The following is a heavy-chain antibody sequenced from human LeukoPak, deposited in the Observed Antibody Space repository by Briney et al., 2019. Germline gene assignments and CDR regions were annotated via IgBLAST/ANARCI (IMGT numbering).Heavy chain of an antibody. CDR2: IYYSGST. J-gene: IGHJ3*02. Sequence: SETLSLTCTVSSGSISSYYWSWIRQPPGKGLEWIGYIYYSGSTNYNPSLKSRVTISVDTSKNQFSLKLSSVTAADTAVYYCARQNYDILTGYYTDAFDIWGQGTMVTVSS. D-gene: IGHD3-9*01. CDR1: SGSISSYY. CDR3: ARQNYDILTGYYTDAFDI. V-gene: IGHV4-59*01.